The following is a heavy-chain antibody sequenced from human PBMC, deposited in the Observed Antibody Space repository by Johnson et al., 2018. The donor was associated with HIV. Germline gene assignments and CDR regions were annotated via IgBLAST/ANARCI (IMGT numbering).Heavy chain of an antibody. V-gene: IGHV3-11*04. CDR3: VRRMVVCYVSFDI. CDR1: GFTFSDHY. D-gene: IGHD3-10*01. CDR2: TSSSGRTT. J-gene: IGHJ3*02. Sequence: QEQLVESGGGLVKAGGSLRLSCAASGFTFSDHYMTWIRQAPGKGLECISSTSSSGRTTYFADSVKGRFTISRNNVQNSMLLQMNSLRADDTAVYCGVRRMVVCYVSFDIWGQGTMVSVSS.